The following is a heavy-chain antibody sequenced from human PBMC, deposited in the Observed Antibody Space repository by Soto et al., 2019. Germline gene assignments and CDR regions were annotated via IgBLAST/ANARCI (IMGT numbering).Heavy chain of an antibody. Sequence: TLCLTWAVSGGSISSCCYSWGWIRQPPGKGLEWIGYIYHSGSTYYNPSLKSRVTISVDRSKNQFSLKLSSVTAADTAVYYCARVHDYWGQGTLVTVSS. J-gene: IGHJ4*02. CDR2: IYHSGST. V-gene: IGHV4-30-2*01. CDR3: ARVHDY. CDR1: GGSISSCCYS.